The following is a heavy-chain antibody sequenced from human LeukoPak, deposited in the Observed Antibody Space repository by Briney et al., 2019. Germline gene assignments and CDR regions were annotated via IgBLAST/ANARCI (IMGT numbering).Heavy chain of an antibody. CDR2: IKEDGNKK. Sequence: GGSLRLSCVASGFTFSTYWMTWVRQAPGKGLEWVASIKEDGNKKSYVDSVRGRFTISRDNAKNSMFLQMNSLRVEDTAVFYCARVAYGWSRGDAFGIWGHGTTVTVSS. J-gene: IGHJ3*02. D-gene: IGHD6-19*01. V-gene: IGHV3-7*01. CDR3: ARVAYGWSRGDAFGI. CDR1: GFTFSTYW.